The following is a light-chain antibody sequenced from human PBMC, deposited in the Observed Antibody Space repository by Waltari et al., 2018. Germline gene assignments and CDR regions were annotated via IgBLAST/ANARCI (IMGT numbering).Light chain of an antibody. CDR3: QSYDSSLGGSV. CDR2: GNT. J-gene: IGLJ2*01. CDR1: SSTIGAGYD. Sequence: QSVLTQPPSVSGAPGQRVTISCTGSSSTIGAGYDVNWYQQLPGEAPKLLIYGNTNRPSGVPDRVSGSKSGTSASLAITGLQAEDEADYYCQSYDSSLGGSVFGGGTKLTVL. V-gene: IGLV1-40*01.